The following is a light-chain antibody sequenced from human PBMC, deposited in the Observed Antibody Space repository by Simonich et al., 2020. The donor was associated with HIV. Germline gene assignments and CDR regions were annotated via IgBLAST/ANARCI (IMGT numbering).Light chain of an antibody. CDR1: RSVLYSSNNKNY. J-gene: IGKJ1*01. CDR3: QQYYSTPPT. CDR2: WAS. V-gene: IGKV4-1*01. Sequence: DIVMTQSPDSLAVSLGERATINCKSSRSVLYSSNNKNYLAWYQQKPGQPPKLLIYWASTRESVVPDRFSASGSGTDFTLTISSLQAEDVAVYYCQQYYSTPPTFGQGTKVEIK.